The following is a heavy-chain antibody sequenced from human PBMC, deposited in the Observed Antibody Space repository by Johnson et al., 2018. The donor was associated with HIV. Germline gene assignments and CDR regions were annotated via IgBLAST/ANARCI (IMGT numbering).Heavy chain of an antibody. Sequence: EVQLVESGGGLAQPGRSLRLSCVASGFTFEEYGMHWVRQAPGKGLEWVSGITWNSGSVAYEDSVKGRFTISRDNVRNSLYLQMNILRAEDTALFYCAKGGRYYYGSDTDAFDLWGQGTMVTVSS. CDR2: ITWNSGSV. CDR3: AKGGRYYYGSDTDAFDL. J-gene: IGHJ3*01. D-gene: IGHD3-10*01. V-gene: IGHV3-9*01. CDR1: GFTFEEYG.